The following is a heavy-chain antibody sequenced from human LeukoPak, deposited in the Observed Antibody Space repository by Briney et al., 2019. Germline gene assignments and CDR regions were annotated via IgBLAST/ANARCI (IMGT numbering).Heavy chain of an antibody. V-gene: IGHV3-49*04. CDR2: IRSKTYGGTT. Sequence: GGSLRLSCAASGFTVSSNEMSWVRQAPGKGLEWVGFIRSKTYGGTTECAASVKGRFTISRDDSKSIAYLQMNSLETEDTAVYYCTRVRDYSGSGSYPDYWGQGSLVTVSS. CDR3: TRVRDYSGSGSYPDY. J-gene: IGHJ4*02. CDR1: GFTVSSNE. D-gene: IGHD3-10*01.